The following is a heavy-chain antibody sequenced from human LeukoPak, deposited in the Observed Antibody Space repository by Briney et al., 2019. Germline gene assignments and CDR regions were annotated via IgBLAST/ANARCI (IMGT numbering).Heavy chain of an antibody. J-gene: IGHJ4*02. Sequence: ASVKVSCKASGYTFTGYYIHWVRQAPGQGLEWMGIINPSGGSTSYAQKFQGRVTMTRNMSTSTVYMELSSLRSEDTAVYYCGSSPGSSWYYFDYWGQGTLVTVSS. CDR1: GYTFTGYY. V-gene: IGHV1-46*01. D-gene: IGHD6-13*01. CDR3: GSSPGSSWYYFDY. CDR2: INPSGGST.